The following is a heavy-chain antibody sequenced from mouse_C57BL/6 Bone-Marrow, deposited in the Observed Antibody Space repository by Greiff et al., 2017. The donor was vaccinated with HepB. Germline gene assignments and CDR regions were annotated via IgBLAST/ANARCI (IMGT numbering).Heavy chain of an antibody. CDR1: GYAFSSSW. CDR3: ARSYGSSY. Sequence: VQLQQSGPELVKPGASVKISCKASGYAFSSSWMNWVKQRPGKGLEWIGRIYPGDGDTNYNGKFKGKATLTADKSSSTAYMQLSSLTSEDSAVYFCARSYGSSYWGQGTTLTVSS. V-gene: IGHV1-82*01. CDR2: IYPGDGDT. D-gene: IGHD1-1*01. J-gene: IGHJ2*01.